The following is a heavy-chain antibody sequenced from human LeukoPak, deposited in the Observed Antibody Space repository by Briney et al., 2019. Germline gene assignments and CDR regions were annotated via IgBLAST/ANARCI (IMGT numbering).Heavy chain of an antibody. V-gene: IGHV3-74*01. Sequence: GGSLRLSCAASGFTFSSHCMHWVRQAPERGLVGVAHIIVDGSGTYYAASVKGRFTISRDYAKNTLYLQLHRLTAEDTAVYYCVRGALRDCSYTSCTRGNWFDPWGQGTLVTVSS. D-gene: IGHD2-2*01. J-gene: IGHJ5*02. CDR2: IIVDGSGT. CDR3: VRGALRDCSYTSCTRGNWFDP. CDR1: GFTFSSHC.